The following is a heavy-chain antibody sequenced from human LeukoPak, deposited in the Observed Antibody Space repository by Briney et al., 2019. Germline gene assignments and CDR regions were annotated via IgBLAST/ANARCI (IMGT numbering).Heavy chain of an antibody. J-gene: IGHJ4*02. Sequence: SETLSLTYAVYGGSFSGYYWSWIRQPPGKGLEWIGEINHSGSTNYNPSLKSRVTISVDTSKNQFSLKLSSVTAADTAVYYCARRRITIFGVVIRPQFDYWGQGTLVTVSS. V-gene: IGHV4-34*01. D-gene: IGHD3-3*01. CDR3: ARRRITIFGVVIRPQFDY. CDR2: INHSGST. CDR1: GGSFSGYY.